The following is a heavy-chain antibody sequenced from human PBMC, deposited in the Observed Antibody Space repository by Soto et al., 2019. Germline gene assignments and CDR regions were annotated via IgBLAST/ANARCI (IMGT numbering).Heavy chain of an antibody. J-gene: IGHJ6*02. V-gene: IGHV3-13*04. CDR2: IGTAGDT. CDR1: GFTFSSYD. D-gene: IGHD3-16*02. Sequence: EVQLVESGGGLVQPGGSLRLSCAASGFTFSSYDMHWVRQATGKGLEWVSAIGTAGDTYYPGSVKGRLTISRENAKNSLYLQMNSLRAGDTAVYYCARGIDTYGMEVWGQGTTVTVSS. CDR3: ARGIDTYGMEV.